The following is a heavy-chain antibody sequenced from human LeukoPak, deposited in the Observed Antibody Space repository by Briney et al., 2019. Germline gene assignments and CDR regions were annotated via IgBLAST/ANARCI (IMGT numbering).Heavy chain of an antibody. CDR1: GGSFRGYY. J-gene: IGHJ3*02. CDR2: INHCGST. Sequence: PSETLSLTCAVCGGSFRGYYWSWMRQPPGKGLECIGEINHCGSTNYNPSLKSRVTISVDTSKNQFSLKLSSVTAADTAVYYCARGGGDYVWGSYRYTDDDAFDIWGQGTMVTVSS. D-gene: IGHD3-16*02. CDR3: ARGGGDYVWGSYRYTDDDAFDI. V-gene: IGHV4-34*01.